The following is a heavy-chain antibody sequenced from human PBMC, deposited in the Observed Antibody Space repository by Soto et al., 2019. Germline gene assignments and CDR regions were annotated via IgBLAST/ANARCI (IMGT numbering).Heavy chain of an antibody. V-gene: IGHV3-7*01. J-gene: IGHJ3*02. D-gene: IGHD3-3*01. CDR2: IKQDGSEK. CDR1: GFTFSSYW. CDR3: ARVGRFLEWLPHDAFDI. Sequence: GGSLRLSCAASGFTFSSYWMSWVRQAPGKGLEWVANIKQDGSEKYYVDSVKGRFTISRDNAKNSLYLQMNNLRAEDTAVYYCARVGRFLEWLPHDAFDIWGQGTMVTVSS.